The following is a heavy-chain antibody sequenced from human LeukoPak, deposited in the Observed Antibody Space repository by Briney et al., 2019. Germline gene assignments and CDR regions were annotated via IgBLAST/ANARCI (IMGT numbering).Heavy chain of an antibody. V-gene: IGHV3-49*04. J-gene: IGHJ4*02. CDR2: IRSKAYGGTT. CDR3: TREERRLGELSLAY. Sequence: GRSLRLSCAASGFTFGDYAMSWVRQAPGKGPEWVGFIRSKAYGGTTEYAASVKGRFTISRDDSKSIAYLQMNSLKTEDTAVYYCTREERRLGELSLAYWGQGTLVTVSS. D-gene: IGHD3-16*02. CDR1: GFTFGDYA.